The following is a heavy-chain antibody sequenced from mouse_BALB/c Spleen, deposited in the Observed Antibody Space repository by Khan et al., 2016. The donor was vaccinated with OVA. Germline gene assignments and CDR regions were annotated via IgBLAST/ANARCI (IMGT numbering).Heavy chain of an antibody. V-gene: IGHV2-6-7*01. J-gene: IGHJ4*01. CDR1: GFSLTGYG. D-gene: IGHD2-10*01. CDR2: IWGDGST. Sequence: VELVESGPGLVAPSQSLSITCTVSGFSLTGYGVNWVRQPPGKGLEWLGMIWGDGSTDYNSALKSRLSISKDNSKSHAFLKMNSLQTDDTARYYCARAYYANYREAMDYWGQGTSVTVSS. CDR3: ARAYYANYREAMDY.